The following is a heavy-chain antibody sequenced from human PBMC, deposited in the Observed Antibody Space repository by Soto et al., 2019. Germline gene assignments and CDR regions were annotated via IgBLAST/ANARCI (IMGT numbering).Heavy chain of an antibody. CDR3: AGRHDTGGYVEY. J-gene: IGHJ4*02. D-gene: IGHD2-8*02. Sequence: GESLKISCQGSGYSFTTYWIGWVRQMPGKGLEWMGIIYPDDSDTRYSPSFQGQVTIPADKSINTAYLQWSSLKASDTAMYYCAGRHDTGGYVEYWGQGTLVTVSS. V-gene: IGHV5-51*01. CDR1: GYSFTTYW. CDR2: IYPDDSDT.